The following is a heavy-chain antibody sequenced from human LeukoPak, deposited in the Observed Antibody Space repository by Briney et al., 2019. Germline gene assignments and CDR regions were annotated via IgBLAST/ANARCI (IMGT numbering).Heavy chain of an antibody. Sequence: GGSLRLSCSASEFTFSSYAMSWVRQAPGKGLEWVSRINNDGSSTTYADSVKGRFTISRDNAKNTLYLQMNSLRAEDTAVYYCAKGVGYCSSTSCYPWYFDYWGQGTLVTVSS. D-gene: IGHD2-2*01. CDR2: INNDGSST. J-gene: IGHJ4*02. CDR1: EFTFSSYA. CDR3: AKGVGYCSSTSCYPWYFDY. V-gene: IGHV3-23*01.